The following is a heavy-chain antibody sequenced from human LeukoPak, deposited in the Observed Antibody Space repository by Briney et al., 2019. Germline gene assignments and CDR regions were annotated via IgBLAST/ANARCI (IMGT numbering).Heavy chain of an antibody. J-gene: IGHJ4*02. Sequence: PGGSLRLACAASGFTVSSNYMGSVRQAPGNGLGLVSLIYSGGRTYYADTVKGRFTIYRDNTKNTLYLQMNSLRAEDTAVYYCAREVEYYYDSSGYYLGGYYFDCWGQGTLVTVSS. CDR1: GFTVSSNY. CDR2: IYSGGRT. CDR3: AREVEYYYDSSGYYLGGYYFDC. V-gene: IGHV3-66*02. D-gene: IGHD3-22*01.